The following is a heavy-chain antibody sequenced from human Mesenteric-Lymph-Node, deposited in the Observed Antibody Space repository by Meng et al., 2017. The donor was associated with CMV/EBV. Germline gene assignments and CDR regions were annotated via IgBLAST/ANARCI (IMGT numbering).Heavy chain of an antibody. V-gene: IGHV4-59*01. CDR1: GGSISSYY. CDR3: ARGRMRITIFGVVTYMDV. CDR2: IYYSGST. J-gene: IGHJ6*02. Sequence: SETLSLTCTVSGGSISSYYWSWIRQPPGKGLEWIGYIYYSGSTNYNPSLKSRVTISVDTSKNQFSLKLSSVTAADTAVYYCARGRMRITIFGVVTYMDVWGQGTTVTVS. D-gene: IGHD3-3*01.